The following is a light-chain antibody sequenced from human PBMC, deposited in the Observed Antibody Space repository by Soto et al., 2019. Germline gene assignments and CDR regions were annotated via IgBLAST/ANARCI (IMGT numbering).Light chain of an antibody. CDR1: TGGVTSGHY. CDR3: FLFFSGDFVI. J-gene: IGLJ2*01. Sequence: QAVVTQEPSLTVSPGGTVTLTCGSSTGGVTSGHYPYWFQQKPGQAPRTLIYDTSNKHSWTPARFSGSLLGGKAALTLSGARPGEGVEYYFFLFFSGDFVILGGGTKRPVL. V-gene: IGLV7-46*01. CDR2: DTS.